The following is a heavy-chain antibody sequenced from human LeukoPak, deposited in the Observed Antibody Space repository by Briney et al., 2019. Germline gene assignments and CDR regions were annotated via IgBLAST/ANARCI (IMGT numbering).Heavy chain of an antibody. CDR3: VRDRGISFYFDY. D-gene: IGHD3-16*02. V-gene: IGHV3-48*01. J-gene: IGHJ4*02. CDR1: GFPFITYN. CDR2: IYSSSSTI. Sequence: GGPLRLSCAVSGFPFITYNMSWLRQAPGKGLEWVSYIYSSSSTIYYADAVKGRFTVSRDNDKNSLDLQMNSLRADDTAVYYCVRDRGISFYFDYWGQGTLVTVSS.